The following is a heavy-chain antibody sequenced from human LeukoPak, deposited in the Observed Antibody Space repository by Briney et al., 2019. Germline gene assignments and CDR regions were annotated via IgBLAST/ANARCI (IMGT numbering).Heavy chain of an antibody. Sequence: GESLRISCRASGYSFTSYWIAWVRQMPGKGLEWMGIIYPGDSDTTYSPSLQGQVTISADKSSGTAYLQWSSLKASDTAMYYCARCSGGNCYSGWFDLWGQGTLVTVSS. CDR2: IYPGDSDT. D-gene: IGHD2-15*01. J-gene: IGHJ5*02. CDR3: ARCSGGNCYSGWFDL. CDR1: GYSFTSYW. V-gene: IGHV5-51*01.